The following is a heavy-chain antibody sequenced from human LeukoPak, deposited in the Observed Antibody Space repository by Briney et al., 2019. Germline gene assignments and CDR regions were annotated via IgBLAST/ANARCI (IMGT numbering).Heavy chain of an antibody. J-gene: IGHJ4*02. CDR2: INSDGSWT. V-gene: IGHV3-74*01. CDR1: GNYW. CDR3: VSFYETY. D-gene: IGHD2-2*01. Sequence: GGSLRLSCAASGNYWMHWVRQAPGKGLVWVSHINSDGSWTSYADSVRGRFTTSKDNAKNTVYLQMNNLRAEDTAVYYCVSFYETYWGRGTLVTVSS.